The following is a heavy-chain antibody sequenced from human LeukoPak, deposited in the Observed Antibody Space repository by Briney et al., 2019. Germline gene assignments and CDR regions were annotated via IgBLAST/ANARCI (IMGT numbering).Heavy chain of an antibody. CDR2: ISGCGDST. V-gene: IGHV3-23*01. CDR1: GFPFNYYA. CDR3: AKTNRYISSWHDY. J-gene: IGHJ4*02. D-gene: IGHD6-13*01. Sequence: PGGSLRLSCAASGFPFNYYAMTWVRQAPGMGLEWVSAISGCGDSTYYADSVKGRFTISRDNSKNTLYLQMNTLRADDTAIYYCAKTNRYISSWHDYWGQGTLVTVSS.